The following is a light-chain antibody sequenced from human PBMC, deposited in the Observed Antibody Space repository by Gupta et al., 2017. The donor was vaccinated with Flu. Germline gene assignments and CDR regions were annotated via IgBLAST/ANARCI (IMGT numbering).Light chain of an antibody. V-gene: IGKV4-1*01. Sequence: EILLTQCPDSLAVSPVESAPIYRKSSRTVLYILNNQNYLDWYQQKPGQPPKLLFHSASIQASGVPDRFSGSGSETDFTLTVGGVQADDVAVYYCQKCWDTLSFGGGTKVEIK. CDR2: SAS. J-gene: IGKJ4*01. CDR3: QKCWDTLS. CDR1: RTVLYILNNQNY.